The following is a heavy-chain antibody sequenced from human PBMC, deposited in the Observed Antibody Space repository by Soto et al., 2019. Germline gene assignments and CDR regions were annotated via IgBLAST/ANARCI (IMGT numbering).Heavy chain of an antibody. Sequence: GASVKVTCKASGGTFSSYAISWVRQAPGQGLEWMGGIIPIFGTANYAQKFQGRVTITADESTSTAYMELSSLRPEDTAVYYCARDMDYGGNFYFDYWGQGTLVTVSS. J-gene: IGHJ4*02. CDR1: GGTFSSYA. V-gene: IGHV1-69*13. CDR3: ARDMDYGGNFYFDY. CDR2: IIPIFGTA. D-gene: IGHD4-17*01.